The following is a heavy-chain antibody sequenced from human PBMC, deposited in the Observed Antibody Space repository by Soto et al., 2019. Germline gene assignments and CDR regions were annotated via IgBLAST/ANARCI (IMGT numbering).Heavy chain of an antibody. Sequence: QVQLVESGGGLVKPGGSLRLSCAASGFTFSDYYMSWIRQAPGKGLEWVSYISSSSSYTNYADSVKGRFTISRDNAKNSMYLQMNSLRAEDTAVYYCARKLRGVAWYYYGMDVWGQGTTVTVSS. CDR3: ARKLRGVAWYYYGMDV. CDR1: GFTFSDYY. V-gene: IGHV3-11*05. D-gene: IGHD3-10*01. CDR2: ISSSSSYT. J-gene: IGHJ6*02.